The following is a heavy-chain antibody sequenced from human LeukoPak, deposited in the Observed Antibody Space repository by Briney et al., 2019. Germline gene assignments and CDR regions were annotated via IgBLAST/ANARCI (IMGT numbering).Heavy chain of an antibody. V-gene: IGHV1-46*01. CDR3: VRTRGLAPHHAFDI. CDR2: SSPSAGTT. J-gene: IGHJ3*02. Sequence: ASVKVSCKASGYIFTIYYIHCVRQAPGRGLEWMGISSPSAGTTKYAQNFQGRVTMTTDMSTSTVYMEVSSLRSEDTAVYYCVRTRGLAPHHAFDIWGQGTMITVSS. D-gene: IGHD6-13*01. CDR1: GYIFTIYY.